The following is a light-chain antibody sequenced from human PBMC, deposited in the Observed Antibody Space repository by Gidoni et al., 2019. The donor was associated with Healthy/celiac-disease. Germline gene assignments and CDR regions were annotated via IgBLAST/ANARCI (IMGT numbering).Light chain of an antibody. CDR1: QSVSSSY. V-gene: IGKV3-20*01. J-gene: IGKJ2*01. CDR2: GAS. CDR3: QQYGSLYT. Sequence: IVLPQSPGTLSLSPGERATLSCRASQSVSSSYLAWQQQKPGQAPRLLIYGASSSATGMPERFRGSGAGTDFTLTISRQEAEDFAVYYWQQYGSLYTFGQGTKLEIK.